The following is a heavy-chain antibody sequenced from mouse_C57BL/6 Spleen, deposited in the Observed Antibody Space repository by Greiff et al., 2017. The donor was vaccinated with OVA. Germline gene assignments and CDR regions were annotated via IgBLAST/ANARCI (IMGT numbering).Heavy chain of an antibody. CDR1: GYSITSGYY. CDR2: ISYDGSN. Sequence: DVQLQESGPGLVKPSQSLSLTCSVTGYSITSGYYWNWIRQFPGNKLEWMGYISYDGSNNYNPSLKNRISITRDTSKNQFFLKLNSVTTEDTATYYCARVYYAIDYWGQGTTLTVSS. V-gene: IGHV3-6*01. CDR3: ARVYYAIDY. J-gene: IGHJ2*01. D-gene: IGHD2-1*01.